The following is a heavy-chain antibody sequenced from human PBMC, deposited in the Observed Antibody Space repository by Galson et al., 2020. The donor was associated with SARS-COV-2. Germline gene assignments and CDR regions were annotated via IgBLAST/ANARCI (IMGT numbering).Heavy chain of an antibody. Sequence: GGSLRLSCAASGFTFSSYAMSWVRQAPGKGLEWVSAISGSGGSTYYADSVKGRFTISRDNSKNTLYLQMNSLRAEDTAVYYCAKDSRALMELLYYFDYWGQGTLVTVSS. CDR1: GFTFSSYA. CDR3: AKDSRALMELLYYFDY. CDR2: ISGSGGST. J-gene: IGHJ4*02. D-gene: IGHD1-26*01. V-gene: IGHV3-23*01.